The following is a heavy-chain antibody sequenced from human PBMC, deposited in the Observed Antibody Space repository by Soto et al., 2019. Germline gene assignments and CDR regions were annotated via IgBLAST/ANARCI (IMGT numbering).Heavy chain of an antibody. J-gene: IGHJ5*02. CDR2: MNPNSGNT. D-gene: IGHD6-13*01. CDR3: ARGRQLVLGWFDP. CDR1: GYTFTSYD. Sequence: GASVKVSCKASGYTFTSYDINWVRQATGQGLERMGWMNPNSGNTGYAQKFQGRVTMTRNTSISTAYMELSSLRSEDTAVYYCARGRQLVLGWFDPWGQGTLVTVSS. V-gene: IGHV1-8*01.